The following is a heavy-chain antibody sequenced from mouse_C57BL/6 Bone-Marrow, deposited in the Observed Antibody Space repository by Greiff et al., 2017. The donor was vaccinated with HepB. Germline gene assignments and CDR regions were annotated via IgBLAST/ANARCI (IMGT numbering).Heavy chain of an antibody. V-gene: IGHV1-42*01. Sequence: EVKLLESGPELVKPGASVKISCKASGYSFTGYYMNWVKQSPEKSLEWIGEINPSTGGTTYNQKFKAKATLTVDKSSSTAYMQLKSLTSEDSAVYYCASYDNFDYWGQGTTLTVSS. J-gene: IGHJ2*01. CDR1: GYSFTGYY. CDR3: ASYDNFDY. CDR2: INPSTGGT. D-gene: IGHD2-3*01.